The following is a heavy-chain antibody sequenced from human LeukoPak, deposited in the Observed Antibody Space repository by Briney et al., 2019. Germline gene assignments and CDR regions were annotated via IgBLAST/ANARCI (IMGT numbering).Heavy chain of an antibody. Sequence: ASVKVSCKASGYTFTSYGISWVRPAPGQGLEWMGWISAYNGNTNYAQKLQGRVTMTTDTSTSTAYMELRSLRSDDTAVYYCARLHSGWRSFDYWGQGTLVTVSS. D-gene: IGHD6-19*01. CDR1: GYTFTSYG. V-gene: IGHV1-18*01. CDR3: ARLHSGWRSFDY. J-gene: IGHJ4*02. CDR2: ISAYNGNT.